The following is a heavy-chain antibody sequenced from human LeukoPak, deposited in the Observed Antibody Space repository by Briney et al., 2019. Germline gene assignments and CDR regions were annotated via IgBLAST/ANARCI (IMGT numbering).Heavy chain of an antibody. CDR1: GFTFSTYP. CDR3: ASRHYDFGYY. J-gene: IGHJ4*02. Sequence: GGSLRLSCAASGFTFSTYPMHWVRQAPGKGLEWVAVISYDGSNKYYADSVKGRFTISRDNSKNTLYLQMNSLRAEDTAIYYCASRHYDFGYYWGQGTLVTVSS. D-gene: IGHD4-17*01. V-gene: IGHV3-30*04. CDR2: ISYDGSNK.